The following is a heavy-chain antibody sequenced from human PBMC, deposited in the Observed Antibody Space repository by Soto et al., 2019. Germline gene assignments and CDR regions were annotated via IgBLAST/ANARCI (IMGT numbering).Heavy chain of an antibody. CDR3: ARTAGMVRGVIFPRYYFDY. Sequence: PGGSLRLSCAASGFTFSSYAMHWVRQAPGKGLEWVAVISYDGSNKYYADSVKGRFTISRDNSKNTLYLQMNSLRAEDTAVYYCARTAGMVRGVIFPRYYFDYWGQGTLVTVSS. J-gene: IGHJ4*02. CDR2: ISYDGSNK. CDR1: GFTFSSYA. V-gene: IGHV3-30-3*01. D-gene: IGHD3-10*01.